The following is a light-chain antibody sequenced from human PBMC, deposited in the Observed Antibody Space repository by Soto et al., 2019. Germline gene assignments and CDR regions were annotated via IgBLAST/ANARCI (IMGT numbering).Light chain of an antibody. CDR3: AAWDDSLNGSVI. J-gene: IGLJ2*01. CDR2: SNN. Sequence: QSVLTQPPSASGTPGQRVTISCSGSSSNIGSNTVNWYQQLPGTAPKLLIYSNNQRPSGVPDRFSGSKSGTSASLAISGLQSEDDADYYCAAWDDSLNGSVIFGGGTKVTVL. CDR1: SSNIGSNT. V-gene: IGLV1-44*01.